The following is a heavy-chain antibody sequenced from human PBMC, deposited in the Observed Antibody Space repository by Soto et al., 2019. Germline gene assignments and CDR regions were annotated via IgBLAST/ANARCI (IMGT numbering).Heavy chain of an antibody. D-gene: IGHD2-15*01. CDR2: ISGSGGST. CDR1: GFTFSNYG. CDR3: AKDSPVGVPLLRDLHD. V-gene: IGHV3-23*01. J-gene: IGHJ1*01. Sequence: RWSLRLSCAASGFTFSNYGMSWCRQAPGKGLEWVSVISGSGGSTYYADSVKGRFTLSRDNSKNTVYLQMNSLRAEDTAVYYCAKDSPVGVPLLRDLHDWGQGTLVTVSS.